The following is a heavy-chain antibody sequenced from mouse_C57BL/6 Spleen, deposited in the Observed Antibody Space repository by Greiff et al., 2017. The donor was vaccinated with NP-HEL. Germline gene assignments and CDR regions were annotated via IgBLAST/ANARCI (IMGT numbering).Heavy chain of an antibody. CDR1: GFTFSDYG. CDR2: ISSGSSTI. D-gene: IGHD1-1*01. J-gene: IGHJ4*01. V-gene: IGHV5-17*01. CDR3: ARRTTVVATGAMDY. Sequence: EVMLVESGGGLVKPGGSLKLSCAASGFTFSDYGMHWVRQAPEKGLEWVAYISSGSSTIYYADTVKGRFTISRDNAKNTLFLQMTSLRSEDTAMYYCARRTTVVATGAMDYWGQGTSVTVSS.